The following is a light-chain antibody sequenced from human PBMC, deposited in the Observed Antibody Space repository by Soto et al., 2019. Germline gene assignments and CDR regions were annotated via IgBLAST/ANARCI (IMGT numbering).Light chain of an antibody. CDR2: GAS. CDR3: QQYGSSWT. Sequence: EIVLTQSPGTLSLSPGERATLSCRASQSVSSSYLAWYQQKPGQAPRLLIYGASSRATGIPARLSCSGSGTDFTLTISRLKPEDFAVYYCQQYGSSWTFGQGTKVEIK. J-gene: IGKJ1*01. V-gene: IGKV3-20*01. CDR1: QSVSSSY.